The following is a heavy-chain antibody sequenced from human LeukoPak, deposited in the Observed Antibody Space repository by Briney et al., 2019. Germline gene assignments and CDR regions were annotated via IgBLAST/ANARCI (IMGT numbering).Heavy chain of an antibody. Sequence: KTSETLSLTCTVSGGSISSYYWSWIRQPAGKGLEWIGRINPSGSTNYNPSLKSRVTMSVDTSKNQFSLNLTSVTAADTAVYYCVRDPPSRQFDPWGQGTLVTVSS. V-gene: IGHV4-4*07. CDR1: GGSISSYY. CDR2: INPSGST. J-gene: IGHJ5*02. CDR3: VRDPPSRQFDP.